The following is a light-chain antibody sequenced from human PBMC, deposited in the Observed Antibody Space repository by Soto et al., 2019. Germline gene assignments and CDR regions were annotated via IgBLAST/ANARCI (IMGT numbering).Light chain of an antibody. CDR3: QQRDNWPFT. CDR1: QSVGSY. V-gene: IGKV3-11*01. CDR2: DAS. J-gene: IGKJ3*01. Sequence: EVVLTQSPGTLSLSPGERATLSCRASQSVGSYLAWFQQRPGQAPRLVIHDASKRATGIPARFSGSGSGTDFSLTISGLEPEDFAVYYCQQRDNWPFTFGPGTTVDIK.